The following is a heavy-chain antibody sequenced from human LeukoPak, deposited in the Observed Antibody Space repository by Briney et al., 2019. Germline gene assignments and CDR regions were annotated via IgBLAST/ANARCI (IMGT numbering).Heavy chain of an antibody. D-gene: IGHD4-17*01. CDR3: ARHTVYYGMDV. CDR1: GASIASHSW. Sequence: PSETLSLTCAVSGASIASHSWWSWVRQPPGKGLEWIGEVYHSGGANYKPSLKSRVTISVDTSKNQFSLKSSSVTAADTAVYYCARHTVYYGMDVWGQGTTVTVSS. V-gene: IGHV4/OR15-8*01. J-gene: IGHJ6*02. CDR2: VYHSGGA.